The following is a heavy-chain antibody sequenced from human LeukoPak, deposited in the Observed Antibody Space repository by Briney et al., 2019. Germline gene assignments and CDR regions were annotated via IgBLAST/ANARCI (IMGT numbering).Heavy chain of an antibody. J-gene: IGHJ4*02. CDR1: GGTFSSYA. Sequence: SVKVSCKASGGTFSSYAISWVRQAPGQGLEWMGRIIPILGIANYAQKFQGRVTITADKSTSTAYMELSSLRSEDTAVYYCAKGHNHDTWNPFDYWGQGTLVTVSS. CDR3: AKGHNHDTWNPFDY. D-gene: IGHD3-3*01. CDR2: IIPILGIA. V-gene: IGHV1-69*04.